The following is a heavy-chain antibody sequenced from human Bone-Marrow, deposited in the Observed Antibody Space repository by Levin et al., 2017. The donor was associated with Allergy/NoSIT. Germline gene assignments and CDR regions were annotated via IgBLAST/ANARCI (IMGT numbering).Heavy chain of an antibody. Sequence: GESLKISCAASGFTFSSYGMHWVRQAPGKGLEWVAVISYDGSNKYYADSVKGRFTISRDNSKNTLYLQMNSLRAEDTAVYYCAKGIAAAGVIDYWGQGTLVTVSS. J-gene: IGHJ4*02. D-gene: IGHD6-13*01. CDR2: ISYDGSNK. CDR1: GFTFSSYG. V-gene: IGHV3-30*18. CDR3: AKGIAAAGVIDY.